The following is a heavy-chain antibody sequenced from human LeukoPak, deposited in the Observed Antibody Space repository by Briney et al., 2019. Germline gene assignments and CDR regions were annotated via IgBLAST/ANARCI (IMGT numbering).Heavy chain of an antibody. CDR3: AKDHYGFGY. J-gene: IGHJ4*02. Sequence: GGSLRLSCAASGFTFSNYAMHWVRQAPGKGLEWVAVISYDGSNKYYADSVKGRFTISRDNSKNTLCLQMNSLRPEDTAVYYCAKDHYGFGYWGQGTLVTVSS. CDR2: ISYDGSNK. D-gene: IGHD4-17*01. V-gene: IGHV3-30-3*01. CDR1: GFTFSNYA.